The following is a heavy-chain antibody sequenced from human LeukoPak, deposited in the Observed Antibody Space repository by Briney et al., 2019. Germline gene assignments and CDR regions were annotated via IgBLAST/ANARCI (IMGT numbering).Heavy chain of an antibody. CDR3: ARDYLKVVVAGTAPSAGHMDY. J-gene: IGHJ4*02. CDR2: INPNSGGT. CDR1: GYTFTGYY. D-gene: IGHD2-15*01. V-gene: IGHV1-2*02. Sequence: GASVKVSCKASGYTFTGYYMHWVRQAPGQGLEWMGWINPNSGGTNYAQKFQGRVTMTRDTSISTVYMELSSLRSEDMAVYYCARDYLKVVVAGTAPSAGHMDYWGQGTLVTVSS.